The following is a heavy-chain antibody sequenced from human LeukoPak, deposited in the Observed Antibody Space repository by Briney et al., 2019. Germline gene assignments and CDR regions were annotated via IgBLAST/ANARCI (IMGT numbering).Heavy chain of an antibody. J-gene: IGHJ4*02. D-gene: IGHD3-22*01. CDR2: IKSKTDGGTT. CDR3: TTEPYYYDSSGYYEWDY. Sequence: GGSLRLSCAASGFTFSNAWMSWVRQAPGKGLEWVGRIKSKTDGGTTDYAAPVKGRFTISRDDSKNTLYLQMNSLKTEDTAVYYCTTEPYYYDSSGYYEWDYWGQGTLVTVSS. V-gene: IGHV3-15*01. CDR1: GFTFSNAW.